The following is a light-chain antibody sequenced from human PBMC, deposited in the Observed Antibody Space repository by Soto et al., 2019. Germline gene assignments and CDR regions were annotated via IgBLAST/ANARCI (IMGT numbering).Light chain of an antibody. Sequence: EIVLTQAPATLSLSPVDRATLSCRASQSVSSSLAWYQQKPGQAPRLLLYDASNRATGIPARFSGSGPGTDFTLTISSLQSEDVATYYCQKYNSVWTFGQGTKVDI. J-gene: IGKJ1*01. V-gene: IGKV3-11*01. CDR1: QSVSSS. CDR2: DAS. CDR3: QKYNSVWT.